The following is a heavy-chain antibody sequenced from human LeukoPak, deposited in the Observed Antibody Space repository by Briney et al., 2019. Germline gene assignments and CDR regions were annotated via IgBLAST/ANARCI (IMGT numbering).Heavy chain of an antibody. J-gene: IGHJ4*02. CDR1: GFTFSSYW. CDR3: ARADDSDYYVNY. D-gene: IGHD3-22*01. V-gene: IGHV3-74*01. CDR2: INSDGSST. Sequence: GGSLRVSCAASGFTFSSYWMHWVRQAPGKGLVWVSRINSDGSSTSYADAVKGRFTISRDNAKNTLYLQMNSLRAEDTAVYYCARADDSDYYVNYWGQGTLVTVSS.